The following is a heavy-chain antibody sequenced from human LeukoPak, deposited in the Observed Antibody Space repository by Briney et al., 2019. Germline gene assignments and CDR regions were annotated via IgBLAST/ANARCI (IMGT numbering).Heavy chain of an antibody. CDR2: ISAYNGNT. V-gene: IGHV1-18*01. Sequence: ASVKVSCKASGYTFTSYGISWVRQAPGQGLEWMGWISAYNGNTNYAQKLQGRVTMTTDTSTSTVYMELSSLRSEDTAVYYCARVGIAAAGHDYWGQGTLVTVSS. J-gene: IGHJ4*02. D-gene: IGHD6-13*01. CDR1: GYTFTSYG. CDR3: ARVGIAAAGHDY.